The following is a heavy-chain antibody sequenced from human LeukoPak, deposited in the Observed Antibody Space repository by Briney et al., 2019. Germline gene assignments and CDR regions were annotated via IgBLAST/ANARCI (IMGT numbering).Heavy chain of an antibody. Sequence: SETLSLTCTVSGGSISSGGYYWSWIRQHPGKGLEWIGYIYYSGSTYYNPSLKSRVTISVDTSKNQFSLKLSSVTAADTAVYYCARGRPWSHGTFDYWGQGTLVTVSS. CDR3: ARGRPWSHGTFDY. D-gene: IGHD1-1*01. J-gene: IGHJ4*02. CDR2: IYYSGST. CDR1: GGSISSGGYY. V-gene: IGHV4-31*03.